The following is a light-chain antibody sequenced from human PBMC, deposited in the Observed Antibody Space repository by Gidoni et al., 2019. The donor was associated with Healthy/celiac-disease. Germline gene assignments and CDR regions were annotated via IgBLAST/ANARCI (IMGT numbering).Light chain of an antibody. Sequence: DIQMTQSPSSLSASVGDRVTITCRASQSISSYFNSYQQKTGKATKLLIYAACSLKSGVPSRFSGSGSGADFTLTISSLQPEYFATYYCQQSYSTPTFGQGTKLEIK. CDR2: AAC. J-gene: IGKJ2*01. CDR3: QQSYSTPT. CDR1: QSISSY. V-gene: IGKV1-39*01.